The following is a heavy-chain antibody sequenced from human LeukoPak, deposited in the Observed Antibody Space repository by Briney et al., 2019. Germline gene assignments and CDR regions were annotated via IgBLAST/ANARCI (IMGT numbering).Heavy chain of an antibody. D-gene: IGHD5-24*01. CDR2: ISSSGSTI. V-gene: IGHV3-48*03. CDR3: ATGGRDGYQDY. J-gene: IGHJ4*02. CDR1: GFTFSSYE. Sequence: GGSLRLSCAASGFTFSSYEVNWVRQAPGKGLEWVSYISSSGSTIYYADSVKGRFTISRDNAKNLLYLQMNSLRAEDAAVYYCATGGRDGYQDYWGQGTLVTVSS.